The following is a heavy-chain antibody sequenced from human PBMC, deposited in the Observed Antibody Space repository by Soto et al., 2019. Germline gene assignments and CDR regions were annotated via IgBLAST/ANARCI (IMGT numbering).Heavy chain of an antibody. J-gene: IGHJ6*02. Sequence: GGSLRLSCAASGFTFSSYGMNWVRQAPGKGLEWVAVISYDGSNKYYADSVKGRFTISRDNSKNTLYLQMNSLRAEDTAVYYCAKVRYSISPGRPYSYGMDVWGPGPTGSVS. CDR1: GFTFSSYG. V-gene: IGHV3-30*18. CDR2: ISYDGSNK. CDR3: AKVRYSISPGRPYSYGMDV. D-gene: IGHD6-6*01.